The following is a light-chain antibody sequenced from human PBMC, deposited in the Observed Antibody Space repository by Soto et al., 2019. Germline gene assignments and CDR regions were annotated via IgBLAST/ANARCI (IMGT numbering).Light chain of an antibody. CDR3: QQYGSSPPT. J-gene: IGKJ1*01. CDR2: GAS. V-gene: IGKV3-20*01. CDR1: QSISRY. Sequence: IVLTQSPGTLSLSPGERTTLSCRASQSISRYLAWYQQKPGQGPRLLIYGASSRATGTPDRFSGSGSGTDFTLTINRLVPEDFALYYCQQYGSSPPTFGQGTKVEIK.